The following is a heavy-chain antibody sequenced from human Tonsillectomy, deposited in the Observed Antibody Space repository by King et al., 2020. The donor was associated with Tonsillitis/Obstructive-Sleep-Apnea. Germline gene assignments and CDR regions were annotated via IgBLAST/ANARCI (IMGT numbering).Heavy chain of an antibody. Sequence: QLVESGGGVVQPGRSLRLSCAASGFTFSSYAMHWVRQAPGKGLEWVALISYDGSYKYYADSVKGRFTISRDNFKNTLFLQMNSLRAEDTAVYYCARDSGVATSFGYMDVWGKGTTVTVSS. CDR3: ARDSGVATSFGYMDV. CDR1: GFTFSSYA. J-gene: IGHJ6*03. V-gene: IGHV3-30*01. CDR2: ISYDGSYK. D-gene: IGHD5-12*01.